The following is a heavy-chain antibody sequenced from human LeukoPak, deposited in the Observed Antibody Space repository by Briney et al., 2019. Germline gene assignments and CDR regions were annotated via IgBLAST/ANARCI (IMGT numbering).Heavy chain of an antibody. CDR1: GSTFSSYS. V-gene: IGHV3-21*01. CDR3: ARDLIAAAGYYYYGMDV. Sequence: GSLRLSCAASGSTFSSYSMNWVRQAPGKGLEWVSSISSSSSYIYYADSVKGRFTISRDNAKNSLYLQMNSLRAEDTAVYYCARDLIAAAGYYYYGMDVWGQGTTVTVSS. CDR2: ISSSSSYI. D-gene: IGHD6-13*01. J-gene: IGHJ6*02.